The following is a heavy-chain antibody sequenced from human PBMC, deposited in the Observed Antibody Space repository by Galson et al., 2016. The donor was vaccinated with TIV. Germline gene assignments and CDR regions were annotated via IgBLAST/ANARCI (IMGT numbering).Heavy chain of an antibody. Sequence: SVKVSCKASGGTFISYPISWVRQAPGQGLEWMGGIIPIFGTPNYAQKFQDRLTITADESTKTAYMELSILKSDDTAVYYCAKIGQEHDAFDIWGQGTMVTVFS. CDR1: GGTFISYP. V-gene: IGHV1-69*13. CDR3: AKIGQEHDAFDI. CDR2: IIPIFGTP. J-gene: IGHJ3*02. D-gene: IGHD1/OR15-1a*01.